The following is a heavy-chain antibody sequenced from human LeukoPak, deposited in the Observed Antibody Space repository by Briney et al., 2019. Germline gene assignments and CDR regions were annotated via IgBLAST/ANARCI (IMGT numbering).Heavy chain of an antibody. CDR3: AKPLYNSGWYGGGDY. J-gene: IGHJ4*02. CDR2: IIGGAGST. Sequence: GGSLRLSCAASGFSFSSHGMSWVRQAPGKGLEWVSGIIGGAGSTYYADSVKGRFTISGDNSKNTLFLQMNSLRAEDTAVYYCAKPLYNSGWYGGGDYWGQGTLVTVSS. CDR1: GFSFSSHG. D-gene: IGHD6-19*01. V-gene: IGHV3-23*01.